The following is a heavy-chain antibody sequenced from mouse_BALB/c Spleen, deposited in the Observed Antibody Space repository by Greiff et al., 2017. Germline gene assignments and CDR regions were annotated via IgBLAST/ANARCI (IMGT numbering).Heavy chain of an antibody. V-gene: IGHV5-17*02. CDR3: ARVYYDYDEAWFAD. CDR2: ISSGSSTI. D-gene: IGHD2-4*01. CDR1: GFTFSSFG. Sequence: EVMLVESGGGLVQPGGSRKLSCAASGFTFSSFGLHWVRQAPEKGLEWVAYISSGSSTIYYADTVKGRFTISRDNPKNTLFLQMTSLRSEDSDMYSCARVYYDYDEAWFADWGEGTLVTVSA. J-gene: IGHJ3*01.